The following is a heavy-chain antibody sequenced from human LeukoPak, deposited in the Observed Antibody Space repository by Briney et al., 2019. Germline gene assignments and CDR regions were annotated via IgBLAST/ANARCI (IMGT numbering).Heavy chain of an antibody. V-gene: IGHV4-34*01. D-gene: IGHD3-10*01. CDR1: GGSFSGYY. J-gene: IGHJ4*02. Sequence: SETLSLTCAVYGGSFSGYYWSWIRQPPGKGLEWIGEINHSGSTNYNPSLKSRVTISVDTSKNQFSLKLSSVTAADTAVYYCARHWFGETYDYWGQGTLVTVPS. CDR3: ARHWFGETYDY. CDR2: INHSGST.